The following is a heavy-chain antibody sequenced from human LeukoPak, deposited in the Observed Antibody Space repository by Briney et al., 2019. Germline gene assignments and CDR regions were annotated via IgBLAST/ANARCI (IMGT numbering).Heavy chain of an antibody. V-gene: IGHV3-23*01. D-gene: IGHD3-16*01. Sequence: GGSLRLSCAASGFTFVDFGMNWVRQVPGKGLEWVSAISGSGGSTYYADSVKGRFTISRDNSKNTLYLQMNSLRAEDTAVYYCAIMITFGGADWGQGTLVTVSS. CDR3: AIMITFGGAD. J-gene: IGHJ4*02. CDR2: ISGSGGST. CDR1: GFTFVDFG.